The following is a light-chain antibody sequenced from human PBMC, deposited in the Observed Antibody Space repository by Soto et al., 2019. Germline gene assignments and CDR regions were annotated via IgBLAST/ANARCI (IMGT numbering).Light chain of an antibody. V-gene: IGKV4-1*01. CDR1: QSVLYSSNNKNY. CDR2: WAS. J-gene: IGKJ4*01. Sequence: DIVMTQSPDSLAVSLGERATINCKSSQSVLYSSNNKNYLAWYQQKPGQPPKLLIYWASTRESGVPDRFSGSRSVTDFPLTISSLQAEDVAVYYCQQYYSTPLTFGGGTKVEIK. CDR3: QQYYSTPLT.